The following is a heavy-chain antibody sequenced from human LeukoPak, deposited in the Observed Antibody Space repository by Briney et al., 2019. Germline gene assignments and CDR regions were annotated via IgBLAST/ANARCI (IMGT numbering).Heavy chain of an antibody. CDR1: GFTVGSGR. J-gene: IGHJ3*02. Sequence: GGSLRLSCAASGFTVGSGRRMSWVRQAPREGLEWISTIYSDDATNYGDSVKGRFTISRDNSRNTLDLQMNSLRVEDTAVYYCAKDRVYYDSSGYSDAFDIWGQGTMVTVSS. D-gene: IGHD3-22*01. CDR3: AKDRVYYDSSGYSDAFDI. CDR2: IYSDDAT. V-gene: IGHV3-53*01.